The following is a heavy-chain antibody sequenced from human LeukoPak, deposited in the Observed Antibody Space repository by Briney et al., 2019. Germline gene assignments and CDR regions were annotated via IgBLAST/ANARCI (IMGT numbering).Heavy chain of an antibody. V-gene: IGHV3-74*01. Sequence: PGGSLRLSCAASGFIFSSYWMHWVRQAPGKGLVWVSRIKSDGSSTSYADSVKGRFTISRDNAKNTLYLQMNSLRAEDTAVYYCARKPFGESSHWGRRILVTVSS. CDR2: IKSDGSST. CDR1: GFIFSSYW. CDR3: ARKPFGESSH. J-gene: IGHJ4*02. D-gene: IGHD3-10*01.